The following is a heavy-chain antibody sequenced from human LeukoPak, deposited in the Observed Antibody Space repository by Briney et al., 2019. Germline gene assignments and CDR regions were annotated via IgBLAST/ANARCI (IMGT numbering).Heavy chain of an antibody. V-gene: IGHV3-21*01. J-gene: IGHJ4*02. D-gene: IGHD3-10*01. CDR2: ISSSSSYI. Sequence: GGSLRLSCAGSGFTFDDYAMHWVRQAPGKGLEWVSSISSSSSYIYYADSVKGRFTISRDNAKNSLYLQMNSLRAEDTAVYYCARGRDGGSGSYYFSEFDYWGQGTLVTVSS. CDR3: ARGRDGGSGSYYFSEFDY. CDR1: GFTFDDYA.